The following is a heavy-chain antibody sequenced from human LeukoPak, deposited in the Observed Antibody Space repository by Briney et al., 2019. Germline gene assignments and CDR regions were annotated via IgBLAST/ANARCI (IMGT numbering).Heavy chain of an antibody. CDR2: IYYSGNT. CDR1: GGXISDYY. V-gene: IGHV4-59*01. D-gene: IGHD1-7*01. Sequence: PSETLSLTCTVSGGXISDYYCNWIRQPPGKGLEWIGYIYYSGNTNYNPSLKSRVTMSIDTSNNQFSLKLSSVTAADTAVYYCARDRTFDLWGRGTLVTVSS. CDR3: ARDRTFDL. J-gene: IGHJ2*01.